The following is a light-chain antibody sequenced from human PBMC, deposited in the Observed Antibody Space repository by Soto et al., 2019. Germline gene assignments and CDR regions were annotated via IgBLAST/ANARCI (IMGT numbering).Light chain of an antibody. Sequence: QSALTQAASVSGSPGQSITISCTGTSSDIGSYNYVSWFQQYPGKAPKLIISEVSNRPSGVSTRFSGSKSGITASLTISGLQAEDEADYYCSSYTTSSTVVFGGGIQLTVL. V-gene: IGLV2-14*01. CDR2: EVS. CDR3: SSYTTSSTVV. J-gene: IGLJ7*01. CDR1: SSDIGSYNY.